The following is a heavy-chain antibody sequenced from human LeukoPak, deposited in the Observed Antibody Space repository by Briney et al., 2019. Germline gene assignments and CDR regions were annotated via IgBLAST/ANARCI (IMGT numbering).Heavy chain of an antibody. J-gene: IGHJ4*02. CDR3: AHRVRGGYFDY. CDR2: IYWDDDK. CDR1: GFPLSTRGGG. V-gene: IGHV2-5*02. Sequence: SXPTLVKPTQTLTLTCTFSGFPLSTRGGGVGWIRQPPGKALEWLSLIYWDDDKRYSPSLKSRLTITKDTSKNQVVLTMTNMDPVDTATYYCAHRVRGGYFDYWGQGTLVTVSS. D-gene: IGHD3-10*01.